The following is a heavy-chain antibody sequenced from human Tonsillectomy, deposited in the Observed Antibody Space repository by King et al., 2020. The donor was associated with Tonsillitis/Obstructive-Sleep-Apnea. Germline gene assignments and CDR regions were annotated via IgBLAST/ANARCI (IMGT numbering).Heavy chain of an antibody. D-gene: IGHD1-1*01. CDR3: ASTTPPYYSYYMDV. CDR2: ISYSGNA. Sequence: VQLQESGPGLVKPSQTLSLTCTVSNGSISSAGYYWSWIRQHPGKGLEWIGYISYSGNAYYNPSLKSRVIISVDTSKNQFSLNLSSVTAADTAVYYCASTTPPYYSYYMDVWGTGTTVAVSS. J-gene: IGHJ6*03. V-gene: IGHV4-31*03. CDR1: NGSISSAGYY.